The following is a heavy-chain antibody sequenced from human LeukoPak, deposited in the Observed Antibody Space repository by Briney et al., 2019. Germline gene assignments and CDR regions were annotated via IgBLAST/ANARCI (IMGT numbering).Heavy chain of an antibody. Sequence: SETLSLTCTVSGGSISSYYWSWIRQPPGKGLEWIGYIYYSGSTNYTPSLKSRVTISVDTSKNQFSLKLSSVTAADTAVYYCARGKSSCWYTFDYWGQGALVTVSS. V-gene: IGHV4-59*01. D-gene: IGHD6-19*01. J-gene: IGHJ4*02. CDR2: IYYSGST. CDR3: ARGKSSCWYTFDY. CDR1: GGSISSYY.